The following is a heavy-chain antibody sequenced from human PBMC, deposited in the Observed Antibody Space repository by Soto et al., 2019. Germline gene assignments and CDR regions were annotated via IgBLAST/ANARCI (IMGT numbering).Heavy chain of an antibody. J-gene: IGHJ4*02. V-gene: IGHV1-69*01. CDR1: GGGNLRDYR. CDR3: ARGADGYNFGAVY. D-gene: IGHD5-12*01. CDR2: IIPKLGSA. Sequence: QVQLVQSGAEVKEPGSSVKVSCKASGGGNLRDYRTTWVRRAPGQGLEWMGGIIPKLGSANYAQNYQGRVTMTADESTNTVYMELRSLRSDDTAVYYCARGADGYNFGAVYWGQGTPVTVSS.